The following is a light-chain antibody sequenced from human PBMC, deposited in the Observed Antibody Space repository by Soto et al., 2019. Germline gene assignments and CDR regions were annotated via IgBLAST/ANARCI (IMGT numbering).Light chain of an antibody. CDR2: DAS. J-gene: IGKJ1*01. CDR1: QSVRNY. CDR3: QQRSNPPPVWT. V-gene: IGKV3-11*01. Sequence: EIVLTQSPATLSLSPGERATLSCRASQSVRNYLAWYQQKPGQAPRLLIYDASNRATGIPARFSGSGSETDFTLTISSLEPEDVAVYYCQQRSNPPPVWTFGQGTKVEIK.